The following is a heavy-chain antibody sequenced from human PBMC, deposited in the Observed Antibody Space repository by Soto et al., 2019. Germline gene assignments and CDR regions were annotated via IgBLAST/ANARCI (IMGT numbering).Heavy chain of an antibody. CDR3: ARRPNYYGSSGFGFYFDY. Sequence: SETLSLTCTVSGGSISSSGFYWGWLRQSPGGGLEWIGNMYYSGSTYYNPSLKSRVTISDDTSRNQFFLKLTSVAAADTAVYYCARRPNYYGSSGFGFYFDYWGQGKLVTVSS. CDR1: GGSISSSGFY. D-gene: IGHD3-22*01. CDR2: MYYSGST. V-gene: IGHV4-39*01. J-gene: IGHJ4*01.